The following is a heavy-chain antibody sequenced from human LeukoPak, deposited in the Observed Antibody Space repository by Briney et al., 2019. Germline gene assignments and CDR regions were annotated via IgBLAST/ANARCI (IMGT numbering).Heavy chain of an antibody. CDR2: IYYSGST. J-gene: IGHJ5*02. V-gene: IGHV4-39*07. CDR3: ARGGDYYGSGSYYTHNWFDP. D-gene: IGHD3-10*01. Sequence: SETLSLTCTVSGGSISSSSYYWGWIRQPPGKGLEWIGSIYYSGSTYYNPSLKSRVTISVDTSKNQFSLKLSSVTAADTAVYYCARGGDYYGSGSYYTHNWFDPWGQGTLVTVSS. CDR1: GGSISSSSYY.